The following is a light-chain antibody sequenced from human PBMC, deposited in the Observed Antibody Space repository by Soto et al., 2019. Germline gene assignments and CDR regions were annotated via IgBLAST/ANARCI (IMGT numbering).Light chain of an antibody. CDR3: QQYGSSPIT. Sequence: EIVLTQSPATVSLSPGERATLSCRASQSVSSYLAWYQQKPGLAPRLLIYDVSNRATGIPDRFSGSGSGTDFTLTISRLEPEDFAVYYCQQYGSSPITFGQGTRLEIK. CDR2: DVS. CDR1: QSVSSY. V-gene: IGKV3D-20*01. J-gene: IGKJ5*01.